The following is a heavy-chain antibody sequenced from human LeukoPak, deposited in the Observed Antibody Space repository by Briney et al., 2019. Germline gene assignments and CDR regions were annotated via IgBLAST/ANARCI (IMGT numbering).Heavy chain of an antibody. Sequence: GGSLRLSCAASGFTFSSYAMSWVRQAPGKGLEWVSAISGSGGSTYYADSVKGRFTISRDNSKNTLYLQMNSLRAEDTAVYYCAKVVGASEWLVVVYWFDPWGQGTLVTVSS. D-gene: IGHD6-19*01. CDR3: AKVVGASEWLVVVYWFDP. CDR1: GFTFSSYA. CDR2: ISGSGGST. J-gene: IGHJ5*02. V-gene: IGHV3-23*01.